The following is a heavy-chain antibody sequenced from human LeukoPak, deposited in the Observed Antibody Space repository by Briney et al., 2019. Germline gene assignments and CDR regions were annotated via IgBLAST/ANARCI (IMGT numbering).Heavy chain of an antibody. CDR3: ARGPYSGYGFDY. D-gene: IGHD5-12*01. Sequence: ASVKVSCKASGYTFTSYGINWVRQATGQGLEWMGWMNPNSGNTGYAQKFQGRVTMTRNTSISTAYMELSSLRSEDTAVYYCARGPYSGYGFDYWGQGTLVTVSS. CDR2: MNPNSGNT. J-gene: IGHJ4*02. V-gene: IGHV1-8*01. CDR1: GYTFTSYG.